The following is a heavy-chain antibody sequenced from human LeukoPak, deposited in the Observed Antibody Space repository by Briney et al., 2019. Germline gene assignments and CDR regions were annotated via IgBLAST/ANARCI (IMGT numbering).Heavy chain of an antibody. J-gene: IGHJ4*02. CDR2: IYTSGST. V-gene: IGHV4-61*02. CDR1: GGSISSGSYY. D-gene: IGHD6-6*01. CDR3: ARESIATTEFDY. Sequence: SQTLSLTCTVSGGSISSGSYYWSWIRQPAGKGLEWIGRIYTSGSTNYNPSLKSRVTISVDTSKNQFSLKLSSVTATDTAVYYCARESIATTEFDYWGQGTLVTVSS.